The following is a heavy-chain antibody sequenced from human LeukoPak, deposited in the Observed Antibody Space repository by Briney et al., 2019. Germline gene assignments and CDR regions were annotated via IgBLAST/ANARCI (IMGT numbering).Heavy chain of an antibody. CDR1: GFTFSSYA. J-gene: IGHJ4*02. CDR2: ISGSGGST. Sequence: GGSLRLSCAASGFTFSSYAMSWVRQAPGKGLEWVSAISGSGGSTYYADSVKGRFTISRDNAKNSLYLQMNSLRAEDTAVYYCASSKLAYCGGDCYETDYWGQGTLVTVSS. V-gene: IGHV3-23*01. CDR3: ASSKLAYCGGDCYETDY. D-gene: IGHD2-21*02.